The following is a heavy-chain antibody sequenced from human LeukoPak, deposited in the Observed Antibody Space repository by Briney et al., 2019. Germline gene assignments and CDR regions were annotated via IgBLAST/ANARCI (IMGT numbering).Heavy chain of an antibody. D-gene: IGHD3-3*01. Sequence: ASVKVSCKASGYTFTSYSISWVRQAPGQGLEWMGWISAYNGNTNYAQKLQGRVTMTTDTSTSTAYMELRSLRSDDTAVYYCARDVAKYYDFWSGPYYYGMDVWGQGTTVTVSS. V-gene: IGHV1-18*01. CDR1: GYTFTSYS. CDR3: ARDVAKYYDFWSGPYYYGMDV. CDR2: ISAYNGNT. J-gene: IGHJ6*02.